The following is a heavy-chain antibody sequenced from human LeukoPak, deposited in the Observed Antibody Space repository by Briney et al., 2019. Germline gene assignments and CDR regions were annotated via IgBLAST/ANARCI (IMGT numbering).Heavy chain of an antibody. J-gene: IGHJ3*02. CDR2: IYYSGST. V-gene: IGHV4-39*02. CDR1: GGSISSSSYY. CDR3: ARELIGVHAFDI. Sequence: SETLSLTCTVSGGSISSSSYYWGWIRQPPGKGLEWIGSIYYSGSTYYNPSLKSRVTISVDTSKNQFSLKLSSVTAADTAVYYCARELIGVHAFDIWGQGTMVTVSS. D-gene: IGHD7-27*01.